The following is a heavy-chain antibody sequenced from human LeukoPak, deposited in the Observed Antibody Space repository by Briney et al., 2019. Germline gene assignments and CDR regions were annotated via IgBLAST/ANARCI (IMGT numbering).Heavy chain of an antibody. CDR2: IIPILGIA. CDR1: GGTFSSYA. Sequence: ASVKVSCKASGGTFSSYAISWVRQAPGQGLEWMGRIIPILGIANYAQKFQGRVTITADKSTSTAYMELSSLRSEDTAVYYCARDTPRYDFWSGYYTYWGQGTLVTVSS. D-gene: IGHD3-3*01. CDR3: ARDTPRYDFWSGYYTY. V-gene: IGHV1-69*04. J-gene: IGHJ4*02.